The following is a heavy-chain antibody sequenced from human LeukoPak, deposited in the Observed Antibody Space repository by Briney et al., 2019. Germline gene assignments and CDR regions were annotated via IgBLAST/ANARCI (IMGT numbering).Heavy chain of an antibody. D-gene: IGHD5-24*01. CDR1: GGSISSGGYS. CDR2: IYHSGST. V-gene: IGHV4-30-2*01. J-gene: IGHJ4*02. CDR3: ARGGEGYNYVN. Sequence: EPSETLSLTCAVSGGSISSGGYSWSWIRQPPGKGLEWIGYIYHSGSTYYNPSLKSRVTISVDRSKNQFSLKLSSVTAADTAVYYCARGGEGYNYVNWGQGTLVTVSS.